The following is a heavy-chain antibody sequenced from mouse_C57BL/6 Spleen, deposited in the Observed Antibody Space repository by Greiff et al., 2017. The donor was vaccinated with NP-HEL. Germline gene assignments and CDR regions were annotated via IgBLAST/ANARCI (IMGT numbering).Heavy chain of an antibody. Sequence: EVKLVESGEGLVKPGGSLKLSCAASGFTFSSYAMSWVRQTPEKRLEWVAYISSGGDYIYYADTVKGRFTISRDNARNTLYLQMSSLKSEDTAMYYCTRGYGNYEDFDYWGQGTTLTVSS. J-gene: IGHJ2*01. CDR3: TRGYGNYEDFDY. CDR1: GFTFSSYA. CDR2: ISSGGDYI. D-gene: IGHD2-1*01. V-gene: IGHV5-9-1*02.